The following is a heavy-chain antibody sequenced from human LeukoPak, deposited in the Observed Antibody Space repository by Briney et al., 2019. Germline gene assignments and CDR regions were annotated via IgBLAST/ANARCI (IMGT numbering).Heavy chain of an antibody. CDR2: ISWNSGSI. Sequence: GGSLRLSCAVSGFIVSGDYMSWVRQAPGKGLEWVSGISWNSGSIGYADSVKGRFTISRDNAKNSLYLQMNSLRAEDTALYYCAKDFVPVAGQDYFDYWGQGTLVTVSS. J-gene: IGHJ4*02. CDR1: GFIVSGDY. D-gene: IGHD6-19*01. CDR3: AKDFVPVAGQDYFDY. V-gene: IGHV3-9*01.